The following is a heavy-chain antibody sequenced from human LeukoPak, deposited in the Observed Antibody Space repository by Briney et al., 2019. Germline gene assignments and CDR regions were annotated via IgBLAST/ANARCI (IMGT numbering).Heavy chain of an antibody. J-gene: IGHJ5*02. CDR3: ARGCSGGSCYWRYNWFDP. D-gene: IGHD2-15*01. Sequence: PSETLSLTCTVSGVSISSYYWSWIRQPPGKGLEWIGYIYYSGSTNYNPSLKSRVTISVDTSKNQFSLKLSSVTAADTAVYYCARGCSGGSCYWRYNWFDPWGQGTLVTVSS. V-gene: IGHV4-59*01. CDR2: IYYSGST. CDR1: GVSISSYY.